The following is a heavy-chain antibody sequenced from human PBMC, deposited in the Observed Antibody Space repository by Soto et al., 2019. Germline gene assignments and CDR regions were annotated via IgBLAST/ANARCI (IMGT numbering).Heavy chain of an antibody. J-gene: IGHJ5*02. D-gene: IGHD3-9*01. Sequence: ASVKVSCKASGGTFSSYAISWVRQAPGQGLEWMGGIIPIFGTANYAQKFQGRVTITADESTSTAYMELSSLRSEDTAVYYCARDLYERYFDWSPGPWFDPWGQGTLVTVSS. V-gene: IGHV1-69*13. CDR1: GGTFSSYA. CDR2: IIPIFGTA. CDR3: ARDLYERYFDWSPGPWFDP.